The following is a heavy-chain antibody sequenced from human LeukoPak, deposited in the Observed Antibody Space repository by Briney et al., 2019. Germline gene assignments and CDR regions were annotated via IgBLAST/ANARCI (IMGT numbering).Heavy chain of an antibody. J-gene: IGHJ6*02. CDR1: GGSISSYY. D-gene: IGHD3-10*01. CDR3: ARDYYGSYGMDV. Sequence: SETLSLTCTVAGGSISSYYWSWIRQPPGKGLEWIGYIYYSGSTNYNPSLKRRVTISVDTSKNQFSLTLSSVTAADTAVYYCARDYYGSYGMDVWGQGTTVTVSS. V-gene: IGHV4-59*01. CDR2: IYYSGST.